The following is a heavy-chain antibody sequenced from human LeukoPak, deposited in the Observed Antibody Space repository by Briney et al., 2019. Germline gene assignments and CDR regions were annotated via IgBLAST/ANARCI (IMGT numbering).Heavy chain of an antibody. V-gene: IGHV3-30-3*01. CDR3: ARMYDSSGYYYP. CDR1: GFTFSSYA. Sequence: GRSLRLSCAASGFTFSSYAMHWVRKAPGKGLAWVAVISYDGSNKYYADSVKGRFTISRDNSKNTLYLQMTSLRADATAVYYCARMYDSSGYYYPWGQGTLVTVSS. J-gene: IGHJ5*02. CDR2: ISYDGSNK. D-gene: IGHD3-22*01.